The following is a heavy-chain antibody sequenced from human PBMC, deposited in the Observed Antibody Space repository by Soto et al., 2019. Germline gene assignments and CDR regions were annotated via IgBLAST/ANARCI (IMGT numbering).Heavy chain of an antibody. D-gene: IGHD5-12*01. V-gene: IGHV4-61*08. CDR2: IHNSGSS. CDR1: GGSISSGGYS. Sequence: PSETLSLTCAVSGGSISSGGYSWSWIRQPPGKGLEWIGYIHNSGSSNYNPSLKSRVTISVDTSKTQFSLNLSSVTTADTAVYYCARGRVASTADFDYWGQGALVTVSS. CDR3: ARGRVASTADFDY. J-gene: IGHJ4*02.